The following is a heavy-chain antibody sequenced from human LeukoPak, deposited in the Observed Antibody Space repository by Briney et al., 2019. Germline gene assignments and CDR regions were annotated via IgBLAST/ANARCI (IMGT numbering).Heavy chain of an antibody. V-gene: IGHV1-2*02. CDR3: ARSPHILTGENYY. CDR2: INPNHGDT. J-gene: IGHJ4*02. CDR1: GYTFTGYY. Sequence: ASVKVSCKASGYTFTGYYMHWVRQAPGQGLEWMGWINPNHGDTNYAQKFQDRVSMTRDTSISTAYMHLSRLRSADTAVYYCARSPHILTGENYYWGQGSLLTVSS. D-gene: IGHD3-9*01.